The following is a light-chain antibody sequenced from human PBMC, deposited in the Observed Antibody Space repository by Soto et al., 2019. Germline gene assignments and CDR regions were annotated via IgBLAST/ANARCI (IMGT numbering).Light chain of an antibody. Sequence: IHMTQSPSSLSASVGHRVTLTCRASQSISNSLNWYQQKPGRAPKLLIYAASSLQSGVPSRFSGSGSGTDFILTISSLKPEDFATYYCQQSYSTPRDFGQGT. CDR1: QSISNS. CDR3: QQSYSTPRD. V-gene: IGKV1-39*01. J-gene: IGKJ1*01. CDR2: AAS.